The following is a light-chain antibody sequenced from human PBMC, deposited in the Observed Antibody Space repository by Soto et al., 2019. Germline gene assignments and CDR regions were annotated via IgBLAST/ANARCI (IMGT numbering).Light chain of an antibody. CDR2: EVS. CDR1: SSDVGGYNY. J-gene: IGLJ2*01. CDR3: TSYAGSNNLV. Sequence: QSALTQPPSAAGSPGQSVTISCTGPSSDVGGYNYVSWYQQHPGKAPKLLIYEVSKRPSGVPDRFSGSKSGNTASLTVSGLQADDEAEYYCTSYAGSNNLVFGGGTQVTVL. V-gene: IGLV2-8*01.